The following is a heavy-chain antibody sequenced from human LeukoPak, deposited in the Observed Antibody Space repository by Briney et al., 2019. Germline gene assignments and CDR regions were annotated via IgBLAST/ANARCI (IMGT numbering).Heavy chain of an antibody. J-gene: IGHJ5*02. CDR3: ARTIVVGGSDWFDP. Sequence: GGSLRLSCAASGFTFSSYWMSWVRQAPGKGLEWVANIKQDGSEKYYVDSVKGRFTISRDNAKNSLYLQMNSLRAEDTAVYYCARTIVVGGSDWFDPWGQGTLVTVSS. V-gene: IGHV3-7*01. CDR2: IKQDGSEK. CDR1: GFTFSSYW. D-gene: IGHD2-21*01.